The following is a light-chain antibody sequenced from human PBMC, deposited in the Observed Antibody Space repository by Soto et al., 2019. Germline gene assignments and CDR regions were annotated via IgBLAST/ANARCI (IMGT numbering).Light chain of an antibody. Sequence: DIQMTQSPSTLSASVGDRVTITCRASQSISSWLAWYQQKPGKAPKLLIYDASSLESGVPSRFSGSGSGTEFTLTTSNLQPDDFATYYCQQYNSYRTFGQGTKVEIK. V-gene: IGKV1-5*01. J-gene: IGKJ1*01. CDR3: QQYNSYRT. CDR1: QSISSW. CDR2: DAS.